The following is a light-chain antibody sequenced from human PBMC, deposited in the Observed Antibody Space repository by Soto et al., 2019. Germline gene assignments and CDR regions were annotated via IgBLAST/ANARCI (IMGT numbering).Light chain of an antibody. CDR2: DNN. Sequence: QPVLTQPPSVSAAPGQKVTISCSGSSSNIGNNYVSWYQQLPGTAPKLLIYDNNKRPSGMPDRFSGSKSGTSATLGITGLQTGDEADYYCGTWDSGLSAVIFGGGTKLTVL. CDR3: GTWDSGLSAVI. V-gene: IGLV1-51*01. CDR1: SSNIGNNY. J-gene: IGLJ2*01.